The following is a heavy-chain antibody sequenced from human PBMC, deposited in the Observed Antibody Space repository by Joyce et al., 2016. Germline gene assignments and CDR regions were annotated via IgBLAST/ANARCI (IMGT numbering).Heavy chain of an antibody. V-gene: IGHV3-23*01. J-gene: IGHJ5*02. CDR3: AKGDCNGGSCYSS. Sequence: EVQLLESGGGFMQPGGSLRLSCAASGFTFSSHIMTWVRQAPGKGLEWVSGIKSDGSTYYVDSVKGRFTISRDNSKNTVYLQINSLRVEDTAIYYCAKGDCNGGSCYSSWGQGTLVTVSS. CDR2: IKSDGST. D-gene: IGHD2-15*01. CDR1: GFTFSSHI.